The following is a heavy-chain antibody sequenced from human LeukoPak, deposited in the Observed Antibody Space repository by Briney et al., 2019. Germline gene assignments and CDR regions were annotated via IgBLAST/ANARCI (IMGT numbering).Heavy chain of an antibody. CDR1: GGSISSSNW. V-gene: IGHV4-4*02. D-gene: IGHD6-19*01. CDR2: IYHSGST. Sequence: PSGTLSLTCAVSGGSISSSNWWSWVRQPPGKGLEWIGEIYHSGSTNYNPSLKSRVTISVDTSKNQFSLKLSSVTAADTAVYYCASTVATGPSSGLDYWGQGTLVTVSS. CDR3: ASTVATGPSSGLDY. J-gene: IGHJ4*02.